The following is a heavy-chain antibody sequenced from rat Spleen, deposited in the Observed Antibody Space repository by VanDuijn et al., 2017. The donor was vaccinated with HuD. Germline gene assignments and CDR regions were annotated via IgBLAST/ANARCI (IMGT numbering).Heavy chain of an antibody. CDR3: ARVGYSSYVRYFDY. Sequence: QVQLKESGPGLVQPSQTLSLTCTVSGLSLTSNSVSWIRQPPGKGLEWMGVIWTGGNTANNSLLKSRLSISRDTSKGQVFLKMNSLQTEDKATYYCARVGYSSYVRYFDYWGHGVMVTVSS. J-gene: IGHJ2*01. CDR1: GLSLTSNS. D-gene: IGHD1-2*01. V-gene: IGHV2-47*01. CDR2: IWTGGNT.